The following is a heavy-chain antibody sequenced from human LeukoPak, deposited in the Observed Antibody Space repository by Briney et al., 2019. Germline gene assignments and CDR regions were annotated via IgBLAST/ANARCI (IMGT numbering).Heavy chain of an antibody. V-gene: IGHV1-46*01. CDR2: NNPTGGRR. Sequence: ASVMVSCKASGYTFTSYYIHWVRQAPGQGLEWMGRNNPTGGRRTYAQRFQGRVTMTRDMSTSTVYMELSSLRSDDTAVYYCAREGRATDFDFWGQGTLVTVSS. J-gene: IGHJ4*02. CDR3: AREGRATDFDF. D-gene: IGHD5-12*01. CDR1: GYTFTSYY.